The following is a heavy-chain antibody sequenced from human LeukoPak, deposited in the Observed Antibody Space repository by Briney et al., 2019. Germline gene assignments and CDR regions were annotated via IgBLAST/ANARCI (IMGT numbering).Heavy chain of an antibody. CDR1: GFTFSSYA. V-gene: IGHV3-23*01. CDR3: AAHQQWLEMNWFDP. J-gene: IGHJ5*02. Sequence: GGSLRLSCAASGFTFSSYAMSWVRQAPGKGLEWVSAISGSGGSTHYADSVKGRFTISRDNSKNTLYLQMNSLRAEDTAVYYCAAHQQWLEMNWFDPWGQGTLVTVSS. CDR2: ISGSGGST. D-gene: IGHD6-19*01.